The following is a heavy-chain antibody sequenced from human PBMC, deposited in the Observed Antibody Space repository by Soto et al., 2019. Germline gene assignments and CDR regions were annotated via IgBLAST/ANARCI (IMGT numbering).Heavy chain of an antibody. V-gene: IGHV4-30-2*01. Sequence: SETLSLTCAVSGGSISSGGYSWSWTRQPPGKGLEWIGYIYHSGSTYYNPSLKSRVTISVDRSKNQFSLKLSSVTAADTAVYYCARAAAAPKVYYFDYWGRGTLVTVSS. CDR3: ARAAAAPKVYYFDY. CDR2: IYHSGST. D-gene: IGHD6-13*01. CDR1: GGSISSGGYS. J-gene: IGHJ4*02.